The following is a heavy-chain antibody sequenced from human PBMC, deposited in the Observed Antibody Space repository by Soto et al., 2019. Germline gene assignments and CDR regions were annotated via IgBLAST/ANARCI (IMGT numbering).Heavy chain of an antibody. CDR1: GFTFSSYG. V-gene: IGHV3-30*18. CDR2: ISYDGSNK. Sequence: QVQLVESGGGVVQPGRSLRLSCAASGFTFSSYGMHWVRQAPGKGLEWVAVISYDGSNKYYADSVKGRFTISRDNSKNTLYLQMNSLRAEDTAVYYCAKSHSYGFEFDYWGQGTLVTVSS. D-gene: IGHD5-18*01. J-gene: IGHJ4*02. CDR3: AKSHSYGFEFDY.